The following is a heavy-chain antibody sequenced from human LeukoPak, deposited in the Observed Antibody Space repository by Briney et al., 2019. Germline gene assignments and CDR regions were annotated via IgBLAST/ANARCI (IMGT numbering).Heavy chain of an antibody. CDR1: GYTFTSYD. V-gene: IGHV1-8*01. J-gene: IGHJ6*02. CDR3: AAPSCGGDCSMDLYGMDV. Sequence: ASVKVSCKASGYTFTSYDINWVRQATGQGLEWMGWMNPNNGNTGYAQKFQGRVTMTRNTSISTAYMELSSLRSEDTAVYYCAAPSCGGDCSMDLYGMDVWGQGTTVTVSS. CDR2: MNPNNGNT. D-gene: IGHD2-21*02.